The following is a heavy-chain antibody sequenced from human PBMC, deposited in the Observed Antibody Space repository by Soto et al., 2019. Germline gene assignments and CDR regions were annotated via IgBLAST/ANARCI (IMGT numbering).Heavy chain of an antibody. D-gene: IGHD3-22*01. J-gene: IGHJ4*02. V-gene: IGHV1-69*13. CDR2: IIPIFGTA. Sequence: SVKVSCKASGGTFSSYAISWVRQAPGQGLEWMGGIIPIFGTANYAQKFQGRVTITADESTSTAYMELSSLRSEDTAVYYCARALKNYYDSSGYYQSDYWGQGTLVTVSS. CDR3: ARALKNYYDSSGYYQSDY. CDR1: GGTFSSYA.